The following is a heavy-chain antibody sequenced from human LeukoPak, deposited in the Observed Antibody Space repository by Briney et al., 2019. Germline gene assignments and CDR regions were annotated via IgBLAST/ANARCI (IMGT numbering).Heavy chain of an antibody. Sequence: GGSLRLSCATSGFNFDRYTIHWVRQAPGKGLEWVSLAGWAGGTTFYSDSVRGRFTISRDSGRKSVYLQMNSLTTDDTAFYFCAKELDTMFFDYWGQGTLVTVSS. D-gene: IGHD3-10*02. CDR3: AKELDTMFFDY. CDR2: AGWAGGTT. J-gene: IGHJ4*02. CDR1: GFNFDRYT. V-gene: IGHV3-43*01.